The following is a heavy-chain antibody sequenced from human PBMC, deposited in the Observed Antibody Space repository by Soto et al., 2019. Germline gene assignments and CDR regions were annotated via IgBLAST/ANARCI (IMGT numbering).Heavy chain of an antibody. CDR2: IYYSGST. CDR1: GGSISSGGYY. CDR3: LSGRSYSYGIANWFDP. D-gene: IGHD5-18*01. V-gene: IGHV4-31*03. Sequence: QVQLEESGPGLVKPSQTLSLTCTVSGGSISSGGYYWSWIRQHPGKGLEWIGYIYYSGSTYYNPSLKSRVTISVDTSKNQFSLKLSSVTAADTAVYYCLSGRSYSYGIANWFDPWGQGTLVTVSS. J-gene: IGHJ5*02.